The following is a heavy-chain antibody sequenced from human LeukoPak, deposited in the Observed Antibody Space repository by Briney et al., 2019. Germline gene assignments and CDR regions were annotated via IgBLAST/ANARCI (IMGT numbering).Heavy chain of an antibody. D-gene: IGHD7-27*01. CDR3: ARVGPGVLDY. J-gene: IGHJ4*02. Sequence: SETLSLACAVYGGSFSGHFWSWIRQPPGKGLEWIVEINDNEITNSNPSLKSRVTVSVDTSKSQFSLNLSSVTAADTAVYYCARVGPGVLDYWGQRALVTVSS. V-gene: IGHV4-34*01. CDR2: INDNEIT. CDR1: GGSFSGHF.